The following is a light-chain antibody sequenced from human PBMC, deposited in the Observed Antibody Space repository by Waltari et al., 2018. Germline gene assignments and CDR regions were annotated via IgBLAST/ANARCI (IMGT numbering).Light chain of an antibody. V-gene: IGKV1-5*03. CDR2: KAS. J-gene: IGKJ5*01. CDR1: QSISSW. CDR3: QQYNSYSPIT. Sequence: DIQMTQSPSTLSASVGDRVTITCRASQSISSWLAWYQQKPGKAPKLLIYKASSLESGVPSRFRGSGSGTEFTLTISSLQPDDFATYYCQQYNSYSPITFGQATRLEIK.